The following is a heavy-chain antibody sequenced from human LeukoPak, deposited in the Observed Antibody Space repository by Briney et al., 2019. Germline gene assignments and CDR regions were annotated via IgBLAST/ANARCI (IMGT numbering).Heavy chain of an antibody. V-gene: IGHV1-18*01. Sequence: GASVKVSCKASGYTFTSYGISWVRQAPGQGLEWMGWISAYNGNTNYAQKLQGRVTMTTDTSTSTAYMELRSLRSDDTAVYYCARGSGGGSRKDWFDPWGQGTLVTVSS. CDR3: ARGSGGGSRKDWFDP. CDR1: GYTFTSYG. D-gene: IGHD3-16*01. J-gene: IGHJ5*02. CDR2: ISAYNGNT.